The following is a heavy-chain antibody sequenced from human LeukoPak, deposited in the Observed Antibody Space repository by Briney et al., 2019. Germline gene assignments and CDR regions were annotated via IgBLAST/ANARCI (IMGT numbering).Heavy chain of an antibody. V-gene: IGHV3-48*01. Sequence: GGSLRLSCAASGLTLRDYSMNWVRQAPGTGLEWVSYISSSGDTIYYADSVKGRFTISRDTAKNSLYLQMNSLRAEDTAVYYCARRLDYWGQGTLVTVSS. CDR3: ARRLDY. J-gene: IGHJ4*02. D-gene: IGHD6-25*01. CDR1: GLTLRDYS. CDR2: ISSSGDTI.